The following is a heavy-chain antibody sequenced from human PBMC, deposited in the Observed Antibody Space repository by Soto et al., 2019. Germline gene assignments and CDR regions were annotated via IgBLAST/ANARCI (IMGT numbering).Heavy chain of an antibody. CDR3: ASPRRIAAAGTSAFDI. J-gene: IGHJ3*02. D-gene: IGHD6-13*01. Sequence: QVQLVQSGAEVKKPGSSVKVSGTASGGTFSSYTISLVRQAPGQGLEWMGRIIPILGIANYAQKFQGRVTITADISTSTAYMELSSLRSEDTAVYYCASPRRIAAAGTSAFDILGQGTMITVSS. CDR2: IIPILGIA. CDR1: GGTFSSYT. V-gene: IGHV1-69*02.